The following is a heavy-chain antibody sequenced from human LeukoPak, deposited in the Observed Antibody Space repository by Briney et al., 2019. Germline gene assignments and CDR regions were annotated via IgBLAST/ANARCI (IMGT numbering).Heavy chain of an antibody. CDR3: ARDTPSGIAAAGTWPIDY. J-gene: IGHJ4*02. CDR2: IWYDGSNK. D-gene: IGHD6-13*01. V-gene: IGHV3-33*01. Sequence: GGPLRLSCAASGFTFSSYGMHWVRQAPGKGLEWVAVIWYDGSNKYYADSVKGRFTISRDNSKNTLYLQMNSLRAEDTAVYYCARDTPSGIAAAGTWPIDYWGQGTLVTVSS. CDR1: GFTFSSYG.